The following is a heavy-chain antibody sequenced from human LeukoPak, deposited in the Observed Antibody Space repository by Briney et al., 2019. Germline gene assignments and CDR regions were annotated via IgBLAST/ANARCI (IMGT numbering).Heavy chain of an antibody. D-gene: IGHD3-22*01. CDR3: ASIFDSSGYGGFDI. CDR2: IYYSGST. J-gene: IGHJ3*02. CDR1: GGSISGYY. V-gene: IGHV4-59*08. Sequence: PSETLSLTCAVSGGSISGYYWSWIRQPPGKGLECIGYIYYSGSTNYNPSLKSRVTISVDTSRNQFSLKLSSVTAADTAIYYCASIFDSSGYGGFDIWGQGTMVTVSS.